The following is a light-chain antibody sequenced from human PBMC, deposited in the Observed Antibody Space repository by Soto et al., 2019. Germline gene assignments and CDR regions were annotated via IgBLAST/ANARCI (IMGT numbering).Light chain of an antibody. CDR1: SGHSSYT. V-gene: IGLV4-69*01. Sequence: QSVLTQSPSASASLGASVKLTCTLSSGHSSYTIAWHQQLPEKGPRYLMKLNSDGSHTKGDGIPDRFSGSSSGAERYLTISSLQSEDEADYYCQTWDTGTWVFGGGTKLTVL. J-gene: IGLJ3*02. CDR2: LNSDGSH. CDR3: QTWDTGTWV.